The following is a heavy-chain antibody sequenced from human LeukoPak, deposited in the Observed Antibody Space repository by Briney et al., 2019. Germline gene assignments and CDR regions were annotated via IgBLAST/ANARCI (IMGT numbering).Heavy chain of an antibody. CDR3: ARARRFCNSANCFQWFDP. CDR2: VYYSGST. Sequence: SETLSLTCAVYGGSISSSSYYWGWIRQPPGKGLEWIGSVYYSGSTYYNPSLKSRVTISVDTSKNQFSLKLSSVTAADTAVYYCARARRFCNSANCFQWFDPWGQGTLVTVSS. D-gene: IGHD2-2*01. V-gene: IGHV4-39*07. J-gene: IGHJ5*02. CDR1: GGSISSSSYY.